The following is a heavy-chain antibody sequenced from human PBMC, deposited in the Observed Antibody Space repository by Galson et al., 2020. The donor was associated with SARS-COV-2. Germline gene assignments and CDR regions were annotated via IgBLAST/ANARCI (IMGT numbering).Heavy chain of an antibody. D-gene: IGHD1-26*01. CDR1: GYTFSNYV. CDR2: ISSDGSNS. CDR3: ARGGECELPYYFDY. Sequence: GESLKISCAASGYTFSNYVMHWVSQPPGKGPEWVAVISSDGSNSYYADSLKGRFTISSDNSKSTLYLQMNSLRAEDTAVYYCARGGECELPYYFDYWSQGTLGTVSS. J-gene: IGHJ4*02. V-gene: IGHV3-30*04.